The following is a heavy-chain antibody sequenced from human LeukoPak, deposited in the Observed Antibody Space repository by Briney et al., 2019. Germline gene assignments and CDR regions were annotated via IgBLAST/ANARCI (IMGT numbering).Heavy chain of an antibody. D-gene: IGHD3-9*01. CDR3: ARVGALRYFDWRATTIVDYGMDV. CDR2: ISAYNGNT. Sequence: GASVKVSRKASGYTFTSYGISWVRQAPGQGLEWMGWISAYNGNTNYAQKLQGRVTMTTDTSTSTAYMELRSLRSDDTAVYYCARVGALRYFDWRATTIVDYGMDVWGQGTTVTVSS. J-gene: IGHJ6*02. V-gene: IGHV1-18*01. CDR1: GYTFTSYG.